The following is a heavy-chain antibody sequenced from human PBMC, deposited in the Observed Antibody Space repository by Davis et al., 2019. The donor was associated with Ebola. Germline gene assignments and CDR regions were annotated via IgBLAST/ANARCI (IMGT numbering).Heavy chain of an antibody. CDR3: ARVEIAYYFDY. D-gene: IGHD1-1*01. CDR1: GYSISSGYY. CDR2: IYHSGST. J-gene: IGHJ4*02. Sequence: GSLRLSCTVSGYSISSGYYWGWIRQPPGKGLEWIGIIYHSGSTYYNPSLKSRVTISVDTSKNQFSLKLSSVTAADTAVYYCARVEIAYYFDYWGQGTLVTVSS. V-gene: IGHV4-38-2*02.